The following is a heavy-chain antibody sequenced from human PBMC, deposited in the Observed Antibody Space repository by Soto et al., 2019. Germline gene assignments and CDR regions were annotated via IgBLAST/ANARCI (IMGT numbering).Heavy chain of an antibody. CDR3: ARDTSNYFDS. J-gene: IGHJ4*02. CDR1: GYTFTSYG. CDR2: ISAYNSNT. D-gene: IGHD2-2*01. V-gene: IGHV1-18*01. Sequence: ASVKDTFMASGYTFTSYGISWVRQAPGQGPEWMGWISAYNSNTNYAQKLQGRVTMTTDTSTSTAYMELRSLRSDDTAVYYCARDTSNYFDSWGQGTLVTVSS.